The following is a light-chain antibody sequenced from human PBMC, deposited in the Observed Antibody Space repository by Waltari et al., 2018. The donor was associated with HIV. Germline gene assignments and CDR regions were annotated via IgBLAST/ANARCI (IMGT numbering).Light chain of an antibody. CDR2: WAS. Sequence: DIVMTQSPDSLAVSLGERAAINCKSSQSVLYSSNNKNYLAWYQQKPGQPPKLLIYWASTRESGFPDRFSGSGSGTDFTLTISSLRAEDVALYYCQQYYSTPPTFGQGTKLEIK. J-gene: IGKJ2*01. CDR3: QQYYSTPPT. V-gene: IGKV4-1*01. CDR1: QSVLYSSNNKNY.